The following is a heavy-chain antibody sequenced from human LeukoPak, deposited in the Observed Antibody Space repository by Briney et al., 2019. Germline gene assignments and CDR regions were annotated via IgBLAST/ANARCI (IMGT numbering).Heavy chain of an antibody. J-gene: IGHJ4*02. CDR3: ASLAAARPEGDY. Sequence: GGSLRLSCAASGFTFSSYWMHWVRQAPGKGLVWVSRINSDGSSTSYADSVKGRFTISRDNAKNTLYLQMNSLRAADTAVYYCASLAAARPEGDYWGQGTLVTVSS. V-gene: IGHV3-74*01. CDR2: INSDGSST. D-gene: IGHD6-13*01. CDR1: GFTFSSYW.